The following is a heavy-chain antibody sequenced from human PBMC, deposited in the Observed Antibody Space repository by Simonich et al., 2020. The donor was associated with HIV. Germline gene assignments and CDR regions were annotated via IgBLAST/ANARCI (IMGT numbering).Heavy chain of an antibody. CDR3: ARHRGAGYFDY. CDR2: INHSGRT. V-gene: IGHV4-34*01. J-gene: IGHJ4*02. Sequence: QVQLQQCGAGLLKPSETLSLTCAVYGGSFSGYYWSWIRPPPGKGLGWIGEINHSGRTNYNPSLKSRVTISVDTSKNQFSLKLSSVTAADTAVYYCARHRGAGYFDYWGQGTLVTVSS. CDR1: GGSFSGYY.